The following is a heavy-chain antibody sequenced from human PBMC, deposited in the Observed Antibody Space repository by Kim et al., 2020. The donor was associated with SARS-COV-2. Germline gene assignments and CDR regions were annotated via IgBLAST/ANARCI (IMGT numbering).Heavy chain of an antibody. Sequence: SETLSLTCTVSVGSISSGGYYWSWIRQHPGKGLEWIGYIYYSGSTYYNPSLKSRVTISVDTSKNQFSLKLSSVTAADTAVYYCARAHRTIFGVVEYMDVWGQGTTVTVSS. CDR3: ARAHRTIFGVVEYMDV. J-gene: IGHJ6*02. V-gene: IGHV4-31*03. CDR2: IYYSGST. CDR1: VGSISSGGYY. D-gene: IGHD3-3*01.